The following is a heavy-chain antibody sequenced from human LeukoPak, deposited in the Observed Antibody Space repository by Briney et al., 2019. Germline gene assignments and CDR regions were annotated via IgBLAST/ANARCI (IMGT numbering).Heavy chain of an antibody. Sequence: GGSLRLSCAASGFTFSNAWMSWLRQAPGKGLEWLGRIKSKTDGGTTDYAAPVKGRFTISRDDSKNTLYLQMNSLKTEDTAVYYCTTEDDSSGYYIYWGQGTLVTVSS. D-gene: IGHD3-22*01. V-gene: IGHV3-15*01. CDR3: TTEDDSSGYYIY. J-gene: IGHJ4*02. CDR1: GFTFSNAW. CDR2: IKSKTDGGTT.